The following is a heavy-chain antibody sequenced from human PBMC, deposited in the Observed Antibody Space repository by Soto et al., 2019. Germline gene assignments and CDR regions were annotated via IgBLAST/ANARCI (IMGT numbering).Heavy chain of an antibody. D-gene: IGHD4-17*01. CDR2: ISGGGGST. J-gene: IGHJ2*01. CDR1: GFSFSTSS. Sequence: GGSLRLSCAASGFSFSTSSMAWVRQPPGKGLEWVSTISGGGGSTNYADSVKGRFIISRDNSKNRLYLQMNSLRVEDTAVYYCAKVHGDYVIEYWYFDLWGRGTLVTVSS. V-gene: IGHV3-23*01. CDR3: AKVHGDYVIEYWYFDL.